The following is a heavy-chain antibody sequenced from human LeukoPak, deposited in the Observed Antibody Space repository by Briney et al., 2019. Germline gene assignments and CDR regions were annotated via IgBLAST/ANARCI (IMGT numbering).Heavy chain of an antibody. D-gene: IGHD4-11*01. CDR1: SGSISSYY. V-gene: IGHV4-59*08. J-gene: IGHJ4*02. CDR3: ARHGYDTGNYLAHFDY. CDR2: ISYSGHT. Sequence: SETLSLTCTVSSGSISSYYWSWIRQPPGKGVEWIAYISYSGHTNSNASLKSRVTISVDTSKNQISLKLSSVTAADTAVYYCARHGYDTGNYLAHFDYWGQGTLVTVSS.